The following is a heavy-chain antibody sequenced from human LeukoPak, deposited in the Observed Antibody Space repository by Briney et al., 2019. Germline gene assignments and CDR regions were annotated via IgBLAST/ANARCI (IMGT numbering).Heavy chain of an antibody. V-gene: IGHV3-23*01. CDR1: EFTFSSYA. D-gene: IGHD6-13*01. J-gene: IGHJ6*02. CDR3: AKAETAGTSRYYYYGMDV. CDR2: ISASGGST. Sequence: PGAFLRLSCAASEFTFSSYAMTWVRQAPGKGLEWVSAISASGGSTYYADSVKGRFTISRDNSKNTLYLQMNSLRAEDTAVYCCAKAETAGTSRYYYYGMDVWGQGTTVTVSS.